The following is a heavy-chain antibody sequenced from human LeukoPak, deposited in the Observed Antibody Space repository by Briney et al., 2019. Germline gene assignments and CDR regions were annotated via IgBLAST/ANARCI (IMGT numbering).Heavy chain of an antibody. CDR3: ARHRFASPLDS. J-gene: IGHJ4*02. D-gene: IGHD2-21*01. CDR1: GVSSSSSY. CDR2: IFYTGDS. Sequence: SETLSLTCTVSGVSSSSSYWSWIRQPPGKGLEWIGYIFYTGDSSHNPSFKSRVSISLDTSKDQISLKLSSVTAADTAVYYCARHRFASPLDSWGQGTLVTVSS. V-gene: IGHV4-59*08.